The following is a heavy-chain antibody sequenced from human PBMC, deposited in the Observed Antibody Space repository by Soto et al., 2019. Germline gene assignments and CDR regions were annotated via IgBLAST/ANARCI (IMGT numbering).Heavy chain of an antibody. D-gene: IGHD2-2*01. CDR1: GGSVSSGNYY. J-gene: IGHJ5*02. CDR2: IYYTGST. Sequence: KPSETLSLTCTVSGGSVSSGNYYWSWIRQPPGKGLEWIGYIYYTGSTDYNPSLKSRVTISVDTSKNQFSLKLSSVTAADTAVYYCAREQGYCSTISCYNWFDPWGQGTLVTVSS. CDR3: AREQGYCSTISCYNWFDP. V-gene: IGHV4-61*01.